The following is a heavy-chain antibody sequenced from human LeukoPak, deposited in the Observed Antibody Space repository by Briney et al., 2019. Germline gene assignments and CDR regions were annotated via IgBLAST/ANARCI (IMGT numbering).Heavy chain of an antibody. CDR3: AKRNNYASGSYHPGGIIDY. CDR2: ISGSGGST. D-gene: IGHD3-10*01. J-gene: IGHJ4*02. Sequence: GGSLRLSCAASGFTFSSYDMNWVRQTPGKGLEWVSAISGSGGSTYYARSVKGRFTISRDNSKNKLYLQMNSLTAEDTAVYYCAKRNNYASGSYHPGGIIDYWGQGTLVTVSS. V-gene: IGHV3-23*01. CDR1: GFTFSSYD.